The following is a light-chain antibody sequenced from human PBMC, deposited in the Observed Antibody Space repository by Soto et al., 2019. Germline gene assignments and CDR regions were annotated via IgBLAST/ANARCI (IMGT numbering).Light chain of an antibody. CDR3: QHYAHNSPIT. Sequence: EIVLTQSPGTLSLSPGERATPACRASQSVSSRLAWYQQRPGQAPRLLISGASSRATGIPDRFSGSGSGTDFTLTISRLEPEDFALYYCQHYAHNSPITFGQGTRLEIK. CDR1: QSVSSR. V-gene: IGKV3-20*01. J-gene: IGKJ5*01. CDR2: GAS.